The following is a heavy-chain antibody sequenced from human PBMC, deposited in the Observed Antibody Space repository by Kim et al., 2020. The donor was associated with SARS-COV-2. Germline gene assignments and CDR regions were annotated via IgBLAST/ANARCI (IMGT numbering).Heavy chain of an antibody. Sequence: GGSLRLSCAASGFTFSDSPMHWVRQASGKGLEWVGRIRSKANSYATAYAASGRGRFIISRDDSKNTAYLQMNSLKTEDTAVYYCTRIPGTPFAFWYAFD. CDR3: TRIPGTPFAFWYAFD. CDR1: GFTFSDSP. D-gene: IGHD1-1*01. J-gene: IGHJ3*02. V-gene: IGHV3-73*01. CDR2: IRSKANSYAT.